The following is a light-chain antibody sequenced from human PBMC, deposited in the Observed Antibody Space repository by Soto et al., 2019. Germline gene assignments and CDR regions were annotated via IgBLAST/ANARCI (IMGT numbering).Light chain of an antibody. Sequence: AIDMTQVPSCLSVSLGDGVTISCRASQGIGNSLGWYQQKPGKPPKVLIYGASNLQSGVPPRFSGSGSGTDFTLAISSLQPQDSATYYSVLPINYPCTFAQGTKVDIK. J-gene: IGKJ1*01. CDR2: GAS. CDR3: VLPINYPCT. CDR1: QGIGNS. V-gene: IGKV1-6*01.